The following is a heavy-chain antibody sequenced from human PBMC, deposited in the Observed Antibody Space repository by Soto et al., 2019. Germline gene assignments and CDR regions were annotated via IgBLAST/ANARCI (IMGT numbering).Heavy chain of an antibody. D-gene: IGHD6-13*01. CDR1: GGSISSSDHY. Sequence: QLQLQESGPGLVKPSETLTLTCTVSGGSISSSDHYWAWIRQPPGKGLEWLATIYYSGSIYYSPSLKSRATISVDTSKNQISLNLPSVTAADTALYYCAGHRINRGSWYWVDPWGQGTLVTVSS. V-gene: IGHV4-39*01. CDR2: IYYSGSI. CDR3: AGHRINRGSWYWVDP. J-gene: IGHJ5*02.